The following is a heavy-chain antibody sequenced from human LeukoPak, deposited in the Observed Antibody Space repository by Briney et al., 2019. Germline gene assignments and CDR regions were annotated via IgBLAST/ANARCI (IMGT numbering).Heavy chain of an antibody. CDR1: GLTFSSHW. CDR2: ISPDGDRE. J-gene: IGHJ4*02. V-gene: IGHV3-7*01. CDR3: ASKFPYCSGGSCAL. Sequence: GGSLRLSCAASGLTFSSHWMSWVRQAPGQGLEGVANISPDGDRENYVDSVKGRFSISRDNAKNSLFLQMHSLRVEDTAVYYCASKFPYCSGGSCALGGPGTLVTVSS. D-gene: IGHD2-15*01.